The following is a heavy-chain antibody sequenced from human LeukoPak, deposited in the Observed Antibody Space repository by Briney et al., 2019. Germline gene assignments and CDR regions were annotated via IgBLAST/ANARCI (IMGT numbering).Heavy chain of an antibody. V-gene: IGHV3-9*01. CDR3: AKDYRGYSYGYFDY. D-gene: IGHD5-18*01. CDR2: ISWNSGSI. CDR1: GFTFDDYA. Sequence: GRSLRLSCAASGFTFDDYAMHWVRQAPGKGLEWVSGISWNSGSIGYADSVKGRFTISRDNAKNSLYLQMNSLRAEDTALYYCAKDYRGYSYGYFDYWGQGTLVTVSS. J-gene: IGHJ4*02.